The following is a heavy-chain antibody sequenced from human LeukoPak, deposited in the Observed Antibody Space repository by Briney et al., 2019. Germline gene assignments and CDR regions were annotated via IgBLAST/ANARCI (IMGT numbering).Heavy chain of an antibody. CDR2: IYHSGST. J-gene: IGHJ4*02. CDR3: AREVVVTAIFDY. CDR1: GGSISSGGYS. V-gene: IGHV4-30-2*01. Sequence: SETLSLTCAVSGGSISSGGYSWSWIRQPPGKGLEWIGYIYHSGSTYYNPSLKSRVTISVDRSKNQFSVKLSSVTAADTAVYYCAREVVVTAIFDYWGQGTLVTVSS. D-gene: IGHD2-21*02.